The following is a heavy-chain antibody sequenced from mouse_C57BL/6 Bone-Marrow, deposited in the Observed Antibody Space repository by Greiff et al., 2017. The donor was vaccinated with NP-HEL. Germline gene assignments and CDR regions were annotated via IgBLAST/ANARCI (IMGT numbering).Heavy chain of an antibody. CDR3: TSLTLRQLRLPPYYFDY. Sequence: QVQLQQSGPELVKPGASVKISCKASGYAFSSSWMNWVKQRPGKGLEWIGRIYPGDGDTNYNGKFKGKATLTADKSSSTAYMQLSSLTSEDSAVYFCTSLTLRQLRLPPYYFDYWGQGTTLTVSS. J-gene: IGHJ2*01. V-gene: IGHV1-82*01. CDR2: IYPGDGDT. CDR1: GYAFSSSW. D-gene: IGHD3-2*02.